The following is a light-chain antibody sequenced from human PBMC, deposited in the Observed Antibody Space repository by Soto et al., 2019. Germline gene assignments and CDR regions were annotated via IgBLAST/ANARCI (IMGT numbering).Light chain of an antibody. Sequence: EIVLTQSPATLSLSPGERATLSCRASQSVSSYLAWYQQKPGQAPTLLIYNASNRATGIPARFSGSGSGTDVTRTISSLEPEDFAVYYCQQRSNGPPRTFGQGTKVEIK. CDR1: QSVSSY. J-gene: IGKJ1*01. CDR3: QQRSNGPPRT. V-gene: IGKV3-11*01. CDR2: NAS.